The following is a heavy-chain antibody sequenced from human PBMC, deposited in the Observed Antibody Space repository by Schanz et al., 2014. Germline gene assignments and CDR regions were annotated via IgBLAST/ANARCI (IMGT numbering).Heavy chain of an antibody. Sequence: QVHLVQSESELKNPGASVKVSCKTSGYSFSTYAMTWVRQAPEQGLEWMGWINTKTGNPTYAQGFTGRFVFSLDTSVSTTHLQITNLKADDTAVYYCARGYCAGTSCPIFDYWGQGTLVTVSS. V-gene: IGHV7-4-1*02. CDR1: GYSFSTYA. J-gene: IGHJ4*02. CDR3: ARGYCAGTSCPIFDY. CDR2: INTKTGNP. D-gene: IGHD2-2*01.